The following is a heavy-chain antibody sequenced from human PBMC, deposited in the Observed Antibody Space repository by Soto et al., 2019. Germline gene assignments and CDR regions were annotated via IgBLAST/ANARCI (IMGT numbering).Heavy chain of an antibody. CDR1: GYTLSTHA. CDR2: INAGNDNT. J-gene: IGHJ4*02. V-gene: IGHV1-3*01. Sequence: ASVKVSCKASGYTLSTHAMHWVRQAPGQSLEWMGWINAGNDNTKYSQRLQDRVTIIRDTSASTVYMELSSLRSEDTAVCYCARDQYYNIWSGHYMGTPFDYWGQGTQVTVPS. CDR3: ARDQYYNIWSGHYMGTPFDY. D-gene: IGHD3-3*01.